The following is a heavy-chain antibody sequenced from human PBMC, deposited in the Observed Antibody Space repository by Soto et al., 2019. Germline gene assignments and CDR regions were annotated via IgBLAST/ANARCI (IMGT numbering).Heavy chain of an antibody. CDR3: ARHKGVVPAANRVNWFDP. V-gene: IGHV6-1*01. J-gene: IGHJ5*02. CDR2: TYYRSKWYN. D-gene: IGHD2-2*01. CDR1: GDSVSSNSAA. Sequence: SQTLSLTCAISGDSVSSNSAAWNWIRQSPSRGLEWLGRTYYRSKWYNDYAVSVKSRITINPDTSKNQFSLKLSSVTAADTAVYYCARHKGVVPAANRVNWFDPWGQGTLVTVSS.